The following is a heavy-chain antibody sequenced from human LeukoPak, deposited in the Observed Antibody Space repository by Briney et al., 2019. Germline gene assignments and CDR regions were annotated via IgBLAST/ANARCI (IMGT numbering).Heavy chain of an antibody. CDR2: INPNSGGT. V-gene: IGHV1-2*02. D-gene: IGHD2-2*02. Sequence: GASVKVSCKASGYTFTGYCMHWVRQAPGQGLEWMGWINPNSGGTNYAQKFQGRVTMTRDTSISTAYMELSRLRSDDTAVYYCATNGVDIVVVPAAITPVYYYYMDVWGKGTTVTVSS. CDR3: ATNGVDIVVVPAAITPVYYYYMDV. J-gene: IGHJ6*03. CDR1: GYTFTGYC.